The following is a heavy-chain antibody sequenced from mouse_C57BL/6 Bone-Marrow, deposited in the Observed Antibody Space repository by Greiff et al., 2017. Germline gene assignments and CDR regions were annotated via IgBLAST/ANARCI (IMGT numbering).Heavy chain of an antibody. V-gene: IGHV5-12*01. CDR2: ISNGGGST. Sequence: EVKLVESGGGLVQPGGSLKLSCAASGFTFRDYYMSLVRQTPEKRLSWVAYISNGGGSTYSPAPVQGRFTISRDNAKNTLYLQMSSLKSEDTAMYYCARRTFNFFMDYWGQGTTLTVS. J-gene: IGHJ2*01. CDR3: ARRTFNFFMDY. CDR1: GFTFRDYY. D-gene: IGHD1-2*01.